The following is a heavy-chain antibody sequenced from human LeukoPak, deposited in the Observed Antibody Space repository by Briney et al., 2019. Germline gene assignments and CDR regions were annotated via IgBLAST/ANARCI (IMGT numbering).Heavy chain of an antibody. CDR2: IYSSGST. J-gene: IGHJ1*01. CDR1: RFTFSSYA. Sequence: GGSLRLSCAASRFTFSSYAMSWVRQAPGKGLEWVAVIYSSGSTYYEDSVNGRCTISRDTSKSSMYLQMDHLRAEDTAVYYCASAREYCINSNCYEYFQDWGQGTLVTVSS. CDR3: ASAREYCINSNCYEYFQD. V-gene: IGHV3-23*05. D-gene: IGHD2-2*01.